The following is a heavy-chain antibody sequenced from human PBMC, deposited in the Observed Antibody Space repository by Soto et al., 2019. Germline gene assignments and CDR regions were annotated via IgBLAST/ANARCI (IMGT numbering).Heavy chain of an antibody. CDR2: ISGSGGST. J-gene: IGHJ4*02. D-gene: IGHD6-6*01. V-gene: IGHV3-23*01. Sequence: EVQLLESGGDLIQPGGSLRLSCVASGITFSSFAMSWVRQAPGKGPEWVSAISGSGGSTYYADSVKGRFTISRDNSKNTLYLQMNSLRAEDTAVYYCAKGHQYSSSSNHFDSWGQGTPVTVSS. CDR3: AKGHQYSSSSNHFDS. CDR1: GITFSSFA.